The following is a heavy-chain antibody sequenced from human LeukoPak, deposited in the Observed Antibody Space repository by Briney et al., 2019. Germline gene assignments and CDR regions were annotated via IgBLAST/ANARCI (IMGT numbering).Heavy chain of an antibody. D-gene: IGHD3-16*02. J-gene: IGHJ4*02. CDR1: GGSISSYY. Sequence: SETLSLTCTVSGGSISSYYWSWIRQPPGKGLEWIGYIYYSGSTNYNPSLKSRVTISVDTSKNQFSLKLSSVIAADTAVYYCASSGGYRRAFDYWGQGTLVTVSS. CDR2: IYYSGST. V-gene: IGHV4-59*01. CDR3: ASSGGYRRAFDY.